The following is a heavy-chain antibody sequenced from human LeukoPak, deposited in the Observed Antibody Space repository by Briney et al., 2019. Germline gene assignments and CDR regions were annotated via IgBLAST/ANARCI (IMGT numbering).Heavy chain of an antibody. D-gene: IGHD2-2*01. V-gene: IGHV1-18*01. Sequence: ASLKVSCKTSGYNFAIYGITWVRQAPGQGLDWMGWISAYNADTYYAQKFKDRVTMTGDSSTATVYMEIKSLTFDDTAVYYCARGADANSYHEYNYLDPWGQGTLVTVSS. CDR1: GYNFAIYG. J-gene: IGHJ5*02. CDR3: ARGADANSYHEYNYLDP. CDR2: ISAYNADT.